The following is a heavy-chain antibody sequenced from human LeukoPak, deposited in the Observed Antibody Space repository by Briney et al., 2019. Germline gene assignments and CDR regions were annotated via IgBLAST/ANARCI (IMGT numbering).Heavy chain of an antibody. J-gene: IGHJ4*02. CDR2: ISTSGRNT. D-gene: IGHD6-19*01. CDR1: GFTFRSYA. CDR3: AKDFFGSSGWIDY. V-gene: IGHV3-23*01. Sequence: PGGSLRLSCAASGFTFRSYAMSWVRQAPGKGLEWVSAISTSGRNTYYADSVKGRFTISRDNSKNTVYLQMNSLRAEDTAVYYCAKDFFGSSGWIDYWGQGTLVTVSS.